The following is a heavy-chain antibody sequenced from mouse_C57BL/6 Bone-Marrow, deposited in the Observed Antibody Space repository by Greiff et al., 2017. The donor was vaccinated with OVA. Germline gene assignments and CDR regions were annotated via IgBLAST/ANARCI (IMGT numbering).Heavy chain of an antibody. Sequence: VQLQQSGAELVRPGASVKLSCTASGFNIKDDYMHWVKQRPEQGLEWIGWIDPENGDTEYASKFQGKATITADTSSNTAYLQLSSLTSEDTAVYYCTLSYYGSPALYYFDYRGQGTTLTVSS. J-gene: IGHJ2*01. CDR1: GFNIKDDY. CDR2: IDPENGDT. CDR3: TLSYYGSPALYYFDY. D-gene: IGHD1-1*01. V-gene: IGHV14-4*01.